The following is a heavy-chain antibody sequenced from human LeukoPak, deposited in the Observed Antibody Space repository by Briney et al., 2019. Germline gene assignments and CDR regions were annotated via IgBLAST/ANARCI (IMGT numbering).Heavy chain of an antibody. CDR1: GGSFSGYY. CDR3: ASVLGGHGLDI. CDR2: MYYSGST. V-gene: IGHV4-34*01. J-gene: IGHJ3*02. D-gene: IGHD3-16*01. Sequence: NPSETLSLTCAVYGGSFSGYYWGWIRQPPGKGLEWIGSMYYSGSTYYNPSLKSRVIISVDTSKNQFSLKLSSVTAADTAMYYCASVLGGHGLDIWGQGTMVTVSS.